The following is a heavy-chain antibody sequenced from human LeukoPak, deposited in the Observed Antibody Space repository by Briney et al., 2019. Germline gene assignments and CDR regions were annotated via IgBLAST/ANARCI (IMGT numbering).Heavy chain of an antibody. Sequence: SETLSLTCAVSSRSISSGGYSWSWVRQPPGRGLEWIGYIYHSGSTYYNPSLKSRVAISVDRSKNQFSLKLSSVTAADTAVDYCASQVVPAAISGMDVWGKGTTVTVSS. CDR1: SRSISSGGYS. J-gene: IGHJ6*04. D-gene: IGHD2-2*01. CDR3: ASQVVPAAISGMDV. CDR2: IYHSGST. V-gene: IGHV4-30-2*01.